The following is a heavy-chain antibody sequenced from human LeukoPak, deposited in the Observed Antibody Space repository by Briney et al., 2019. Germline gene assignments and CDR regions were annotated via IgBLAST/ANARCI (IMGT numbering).Heavy chain of an antibody. CDR3: ARVGYDILTGYWYYFDY. J-gene: IGHJ4*02. V-gene: IGHV4-59*01. D-gene: IGHD3-9*01. CDR2: IYYRGST. Sequence: SETLSLTCIVSGGSISSYYWSWIRQPPGKGLHWIGYIYYRGSTNYNPSLKSRVTISVDTSKNQFSLKLSSVTAADTAVYYCARVGYDILTGYWYYFDYWGQGTLVTVSS. CDR1: GGSISSYY.